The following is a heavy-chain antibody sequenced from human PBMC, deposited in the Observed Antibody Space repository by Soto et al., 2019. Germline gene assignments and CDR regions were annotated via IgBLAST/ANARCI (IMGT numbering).Heavy chain of an antibody. CDR1: GFTFTRYS. CDR2: XXXXXXXX. CDR3: ARESEDLTSNFDY. J-gene: IGHJ4*02. Sequence: PGGSLRLSCAASGFTFTRYSMNWVRQAPGKGLEWXXXXXXXXXXXXXADSMKGRFTVSRDNAKNSVYLEMNSLSAEDTAVYYCARESEDLTSNFDYWGQGTLVTVSS. V-gene: IGHV3-48*04.